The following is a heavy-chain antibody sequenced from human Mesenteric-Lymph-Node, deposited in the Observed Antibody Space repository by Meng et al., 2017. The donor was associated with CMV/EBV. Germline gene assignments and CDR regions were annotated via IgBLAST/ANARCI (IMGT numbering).Heavy chain of an antibody. D-gene: IGHD3-10*01. CDR2: IRSDGRST. J-gene: IGHJ6*02. CDR3: VRDRLYGSGTGGMDV. Sequence: GESLKIPCAASGFTFDSYWMYWVRQAPGKGLVCVSRIRSDGRSTSYADSVKGRFTISRDNAKNTLYLQMNSLRVEDTAVYYCVRDRLYGSGTGGMDVWGQGTTVTVSS. V-gene: IGHV3-74*01. CDR1: GFTFDSYW.